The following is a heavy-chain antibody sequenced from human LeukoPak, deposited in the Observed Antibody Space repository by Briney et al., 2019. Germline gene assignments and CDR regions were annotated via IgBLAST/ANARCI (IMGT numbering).Heavy chain of an antibody. V-gene: IGHV3-7*01. CDR2: IKQDGSER. Sequence: GGSLRLSCAASGFTFSSYWMAWVRQAPGKRPEWVANIKQDGSERYYVDSVKGRFTISRDNAKNSLFLQMNSLRAEDTAMYYCARDKVVGATWFDPWGQGTLVTVSS. D-gene: IGHD1-26*01. J-gene: IGHJ5*02. CDR1: GFTFSSYW. CDR3: ARDKVVGATWFDP.